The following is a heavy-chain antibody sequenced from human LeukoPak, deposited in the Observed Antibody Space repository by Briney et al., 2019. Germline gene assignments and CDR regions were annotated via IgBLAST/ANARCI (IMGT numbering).Heavy chain of an antibody. J-gene: IGHJ5*02. Sequence: GPLRLSCAASGFSVSSNNMNWVRQAPGKGLEWIGEINHSGSTNYNPSLKSRVTISVDTSKNQFSLKLSSVTAADTAVYYCARRGGDPWGQGTLVTVSS. V-gene: IGHV4-34*01. CDR2: INHSGST. CDR1: GFSVSSNN. CDR3: ARRGGDP.